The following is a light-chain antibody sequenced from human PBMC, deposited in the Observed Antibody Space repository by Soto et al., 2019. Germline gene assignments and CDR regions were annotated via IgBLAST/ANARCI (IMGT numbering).Light chain of an antibody. V-gene: IGLV6-57*04. J-gene: IGLJ2*01. CDR1: SGSIASNY. Sequence: NFMLTQPHSVSESPGKTVTISCTRSSGSIASNYVQWSQQRPGSAPTTVIYEDNQRPSGVPDRFSGSIDSSSNSASLTISGLKTEDEADYYCQSYDSSSVVFGGGTKLTVL. CDR2: EDN. CDR3: QSYDSSSVV.